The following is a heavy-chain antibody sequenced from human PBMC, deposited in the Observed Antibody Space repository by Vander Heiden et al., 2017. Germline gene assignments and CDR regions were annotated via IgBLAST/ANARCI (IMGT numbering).Heavy chain of an antibody. CDR1: GFIFDDYA. V-gene: IGHV3-9*01. CDR2: ISWNSGSI. CDR3: AKHSFAVTTPRGGMDV. J-gene: IGHJ6*02. Sequence: EVQLVESGGGLVQPGRSLRLSCAASGFIFDDYAMYWVRQAAGKGLEWVSGISWNSGSIGYADSVKGRFTISRDNAKNSLYLHMNSLIPEDTALYYCAKHSFAVTTPRGGMDVWGQGTTVTVSS. D-gene: IGHD4-4*01.